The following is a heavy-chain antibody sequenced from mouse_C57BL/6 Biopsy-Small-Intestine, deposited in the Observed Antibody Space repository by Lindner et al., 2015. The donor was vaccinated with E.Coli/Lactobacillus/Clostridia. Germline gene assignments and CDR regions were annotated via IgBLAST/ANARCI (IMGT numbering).Heavy chain of an antibody. J-gene: IGHJ2*01. Sequence: VQLQESGGDLVKPGGSLKLSCAASGFTFSSYGMSWVRQTPDKRLEWVATIGGGDDNTYYPDSVQGRFTISRDIAKNTLYLQMSSLRSEDTALYYCARQLYYFDYWGQGTTLTVSS. CDR1: GFTFSSYG. CDR2: IGGGDDNT. V-gene: IGHV5-6*01. CDR3: ARQLYYFDY.